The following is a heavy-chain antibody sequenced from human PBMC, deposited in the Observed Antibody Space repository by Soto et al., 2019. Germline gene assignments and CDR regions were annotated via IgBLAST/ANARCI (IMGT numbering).Heavy chain of an antibody. J-gene: IGHJ4*02. CDR3: ARGQQVTMNRGVQGFDL. Sequence: EVQLVETGGGLIQPGGSLRLSCVVSGISVSSNYMSWVRQAPGKGLERVSLLYSGGTTYYADSVKGRFTISRDNSKNTLFLQMNSLKTEDTAVYYCARGQQVTMNRGVQGFDLWGQGTLVTVSS. CDR2: LYSGGTT. D-gene: IGHD3-10*01. V-gene: IGHV3-53*02. CDR1: GISVSSNY.